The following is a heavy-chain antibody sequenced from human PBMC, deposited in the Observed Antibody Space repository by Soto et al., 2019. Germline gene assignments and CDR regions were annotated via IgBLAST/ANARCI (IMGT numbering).Heavy chain of an antibody. D-gene: IGHD3-3*01. CDR1: GFTFSSYA. CDR2: ISGSGGST. CDR3: AKEKTYYDFWSGDGGYYFDY. Sequence: EVQLLESGGGLVQPGGSLRLSCAASGFTFSSYAMSWVRQAPGKGLEWVSAISGSGGSTYYADSVKGRFTISRDNSKNTLYLQMNSLRAEDTAVYYCAKEKTYYDFWSGDGGYYFDYWGQGTLVTVSS. V-gene: IGHV3-23*01. J-gene: IGHJ4*02.